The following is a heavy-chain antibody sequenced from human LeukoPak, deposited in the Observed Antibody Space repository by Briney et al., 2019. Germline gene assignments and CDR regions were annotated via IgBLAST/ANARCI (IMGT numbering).Heavy chain of an antibody. CDR3: ASGQYYYGSGRPRGYFDY. V-gene: IGHV5-51*01. Sequence: GESLKISCKGSGYSFTSYWIGWVRQMPGKGLEWMGIIYPGDPDTRYSPSFQGQVTISADKSISTAYLQWSSLKASDTAMYYCASGQYYYGSGRPRGYFDYWGQGTLVTVSS. J-gene: IGHJ4*02. CDR1: GYSFTSYW. D-gene: IGHD3-10*01. CDR2: IYPGDPDT.